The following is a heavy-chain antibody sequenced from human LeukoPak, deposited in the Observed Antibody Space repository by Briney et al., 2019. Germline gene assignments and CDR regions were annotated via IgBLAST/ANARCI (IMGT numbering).Heavy chain of an antibody. Sequence: ASVKVSCKVSGYTLTELSMHWVRQAPGKGLERMGGFDPEDGETIYAQKFQGRVTMTEDTSTDTAYMELSSLRSEDTAVYYCATGLLYYYDSSGPHVWGQGTLVTVSS. D-gene: IGHD3-22*01. V-gene: IGHV1-24*01. CDR2: FDPEDGET. CDR1: GYTLTELS. CDR3: ATGLLYYYDSSGPHV. J-gene: IGHJ4*02.